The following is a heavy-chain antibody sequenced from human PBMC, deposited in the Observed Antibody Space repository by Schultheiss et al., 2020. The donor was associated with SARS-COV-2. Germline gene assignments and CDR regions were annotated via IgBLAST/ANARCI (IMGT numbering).Heavy chain of an antibody. D-gene: IGHD1-7*01. Sequence: GGSLRLSCAASGFTFSNAWMSWVRQAPGKGLEWVSYISSSSSYTNYADSVKGRFTISRDNSKNTLYLQMNSLRAEDTAVYYCAKDRRPGDWNYRKNLDYWGQGTLVTVSS. CDR2: ISSSSSYT. V-gene: IGHV3-11*06. CDR1: GFTFSNAW. CDR3: AKDRRPGDWNYRKNLDY. J-gene: IGHJ4*02.